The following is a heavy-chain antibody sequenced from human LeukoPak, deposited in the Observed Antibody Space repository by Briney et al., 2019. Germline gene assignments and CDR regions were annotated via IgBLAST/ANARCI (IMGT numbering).Heavy chain of an antibody. D-gene: IGHD2-2*02. CDR1: GFTFSSYG. V-gene: IGHV3-30*02. J-gene: IGHJ4*02. CDR2: IRYDGSNK. CDR3: ARGRYCSSTSCYKSGFDY. Sequence: GGSLRLSCAASGFTFSSYGMHWVRQAPGKGLEWVAFIRYDGSNKYYADSVKGRFTISRDNAKNSLYLQMNSLRAEDTAVYYCARGRYCSSTSCYKSGFDYWGQGTLVTVSS.